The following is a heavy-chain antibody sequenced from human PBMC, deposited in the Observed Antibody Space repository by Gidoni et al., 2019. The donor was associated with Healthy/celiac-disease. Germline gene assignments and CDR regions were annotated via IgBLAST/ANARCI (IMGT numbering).Heavy chain of an antibody. J-gene: IGHJ6*03. V-gene: IGHV3-23*01. CDR2: ISGSGGST. Sequence: AMSWVRQAPGKGLEWVSAISGSGGSTYYADSVKGRFTISRDNSKNTLYLQMSSLRAEDTAVYYCAKEGIAADYYYYYMDVWGKGTTVTVSS. D-gene: IGHD6-13*01. CDR3: AKEGIAADYYYYYMDV. CDR1: A.